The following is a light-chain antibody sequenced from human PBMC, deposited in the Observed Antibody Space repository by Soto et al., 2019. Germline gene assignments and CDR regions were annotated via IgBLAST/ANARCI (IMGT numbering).Light chain of an antibody. Sequence: DIQMTQSPSSLSASVGDRVTITCRTSQGINDYLNWYQMKPGEAPKLLIYAASALQSGIPSRLSGSASGTEFTFTITSLQPDNFATYSFQQGKNFPRTFGQGTKVEVK. CDR1: QGINDY. J-gene: IGKJ1*01. CDR2: AAS. V-gene: IGKV1-39*01. CDR3: QQGKNFPRT.